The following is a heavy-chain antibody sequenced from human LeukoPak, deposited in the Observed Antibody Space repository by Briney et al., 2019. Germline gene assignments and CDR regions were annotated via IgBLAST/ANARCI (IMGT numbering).Heavy chain of an antibody. V-gene: IGHV4-39*07. J-gene: IGHJ4*02. Sequence: PSETLSLTCTVSGGSISSGSYYWSWIRPPPGKGLEWIGEINHSGSTNYNPSLKSRVTISVDTSKNQFSLKLSSVTAADTAVYYCARTRYYYNSRSYGAPYYFDYWGQGTLVTVSS. CDR1: GGSISSGSYY. D-gene: IGHD3-10*01. CDR3: ARTRYYYNSRSYGAPYYFDY. CDR2: INHSGST.